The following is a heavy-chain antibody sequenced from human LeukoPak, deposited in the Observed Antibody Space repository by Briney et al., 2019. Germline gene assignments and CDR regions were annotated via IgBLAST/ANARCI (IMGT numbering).Heavy chain of an antibody. J-gene: IGHJ4*02. CDR3: ARDRVMGSVDY. CDR2: ISSSSSYT. D-gene: IGHD2-8*01. CDR1: GFTLSDYY. V-gene: IGHV3-11*05. Sequence: PGGPLRHSRAHSGFTLSDYYMSGLAAAPEEGREWVYYISSSSSYTNYADSGKVRFTISRDNAKNSLYLQMNSLRAEDTDVYYCARDRVMGSVDYWGPGTLVTVSS.